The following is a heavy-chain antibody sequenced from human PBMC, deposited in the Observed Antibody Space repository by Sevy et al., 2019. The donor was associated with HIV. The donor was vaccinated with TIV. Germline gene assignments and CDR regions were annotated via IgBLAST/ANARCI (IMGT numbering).Heavy chain of an antibody. CDR3: TRDFPYDYDSSGSYYYGMDV. CDR2: IRSKAYGGTT. V-gene: IGHV3-49*04. J-gene: IGHJ6*02. D-gene: IGHD3-22*01. Sequence: GGSLRLSCTASGFTFGDYAMSWVRQAPGKGLEWVGFIRSKAYGGTTEYAASVKGRFTISRDDSKSIAYLQMNSLKTEDTAVYYCTRDFPYDYDSSGSYYYGMDVWGQGTTVTVSS. CDR1: GFTFGDYA.